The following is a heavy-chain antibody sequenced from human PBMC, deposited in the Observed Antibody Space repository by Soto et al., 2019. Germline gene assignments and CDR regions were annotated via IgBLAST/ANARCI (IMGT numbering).Heavy chain of an antibody. CDR1: GFTFTNYA. V-gene: IGHV3-23*01. D-gene: IGHD6-6*01. Sequence: EVQLLESGGGLVQPGGSLRLSCAASGFTFTNYAMTWVRQAPGKGLEWVSGISASGGSTYYADSVKGRFTISRDNSKNTLFLQMNSLRAEDTALYYCGKDRGSLYTSSSPLDFWGQGTLVTVSS. CDR3: GKDRGSLYTSSSPLDF. J-gene: IGHJ4*02. CDR2: ISASGGST.